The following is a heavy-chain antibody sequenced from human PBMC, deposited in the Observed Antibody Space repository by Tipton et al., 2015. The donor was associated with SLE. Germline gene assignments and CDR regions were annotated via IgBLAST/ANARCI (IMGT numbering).Heavy chain of an antibody. CDR1: GGSISSHY. V-gene: IGHV4-59*11. J-gene: IGHJ4*02. Sequence: TLSLTCTVSGGSISSHYWSWIRQPPGKGLEWIGTFYYVGSTYHTPSLKSRVTISVDTSKNQFSLKLSSVTAADTAVYYCARGTNYDSSGYYSYWGQGTLVTVSS. CDR3: ARGTNYDSSGYYSY. CDR2: FYYVGST. D-gene: IGHD3-22*01.